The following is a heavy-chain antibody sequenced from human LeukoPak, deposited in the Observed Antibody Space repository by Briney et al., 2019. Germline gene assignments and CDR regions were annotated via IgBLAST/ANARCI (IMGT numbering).Heavy chain of an antibody. Sequence: GGSLRLSCAASGFTFSDYYMSWIRQAPGKGLEWVSYISSSSDTIYYADSVKGRFTIPRDNAKNSLYLQMNSLRAEDTAVYYCASGMRVGPNIWGQGTLVTVSS. CDR2: ISSSSDTI. J-gene: IGHJ4*02. V-gene: IGHV3-11*04. CDR1: GFTFSDYY. D-gene: IGHD1-26*01. CDR3: ASGMRVGPNI.